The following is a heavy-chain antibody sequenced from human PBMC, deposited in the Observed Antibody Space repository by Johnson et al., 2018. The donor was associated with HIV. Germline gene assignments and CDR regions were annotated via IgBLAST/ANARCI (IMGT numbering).Heavy chain of an antibody. CDR2: ISYDGSNK. CDR3: ARDCGFDDSSWPMEM. Sequence: QVQLVESGGGVVQPGRSLRLSCAASGFTFSSYAMHWVRQAPGKGLEWVAVISYDGSNKYYADSVKGRFTISRDNSKNTLYLKMNSLRAEYTAVYYCARDCGFDDSSWPMEMGGQGTMVTVSP. CDR1: GFTFSSYA. D-gene: IGHD6-13*01. V-gene: IGHV3-30-3*01. J-gene: IGHJ3*01.